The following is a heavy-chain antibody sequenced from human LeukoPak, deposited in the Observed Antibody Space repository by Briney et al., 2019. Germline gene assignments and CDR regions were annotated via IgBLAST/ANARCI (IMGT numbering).Heavy chain of an antibody. Sequence: GGSLRLSCAASGFTFSNYGMHWVRQAPGKGLVWVSRIDNAGSITTYADSVKGRFTISRDNAENTLYPQMNSLRVEDTAVYYCVRSAFHAGSGNYYDYWGQGTLVTVSS. V-gene: IGHV3-74*03. D-gene: IGHD3-22*01. CDR3: VRSAFHAGSGNYYDY. CDR2: IDNAGSIT. CDR1: GFTFSNYG. J-gene: IGHJ4*02.